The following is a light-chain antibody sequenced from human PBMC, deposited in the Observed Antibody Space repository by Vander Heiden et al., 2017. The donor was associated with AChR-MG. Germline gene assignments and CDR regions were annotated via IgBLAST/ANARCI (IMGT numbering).Light chain of an antibody. J-gene: IGLJ3*02. CDR2: EVT. CDR1: SSDVGSYNI. CDR3: CSYAGSSIWV. Sequence: QSALTQPASVSGSPGQSITISCTGTSSDVGSYNIVSWYQQHPGKVPKVMIHEVTKRPAGVSNRFSGSKSGNTASLTISGLQAEDEADYYCCSYAGSSIWVFGGGTKLTVL. V-gene: IGLV2-23*02.